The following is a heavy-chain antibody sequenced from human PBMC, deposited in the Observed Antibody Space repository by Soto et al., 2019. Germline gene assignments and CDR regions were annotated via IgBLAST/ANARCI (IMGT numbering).Heavy chain of an antibody. V-gene: IGHV4-59*08. CDR3: ARHRPGSGGSCYDY. CDR1: GGSISSYY. D-gene: IGHD2-15*01. J-gene: IGHJ4*02. Sequence: SETLSLTCTVSGGSISSYYWSWIRQPLGKGLEWIGYIYYSGSTNYNPSLKSRVTISVDTSKNQFSLKLSSVTAADTAVYYCARHRPGSGGSCYDYRGQGTLVTVSS. CDR2: IYYSGST.